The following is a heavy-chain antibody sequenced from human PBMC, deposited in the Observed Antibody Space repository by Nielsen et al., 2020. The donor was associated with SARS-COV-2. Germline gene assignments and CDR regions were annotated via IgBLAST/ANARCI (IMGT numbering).Heavy chain of an antibody. Sequence: SETLSLTCAVSGGSISSSNWWSWVRQPPGKGLEWIGEIYHSGSTNYNPSLKSRVTISVDKSKNQLSLKLSSVTAADTAVYYCARHERGWSRDDAFDIWGQGTMVTVSS. D-gene: IGHD2-15*01. CDR2: IYHSGST. CDR1: GGSISSSNW. J-gene: IGHJ3*02. CDR3: ARHERGWSRDDAFDI. V-gene: IGHV4-4*02.